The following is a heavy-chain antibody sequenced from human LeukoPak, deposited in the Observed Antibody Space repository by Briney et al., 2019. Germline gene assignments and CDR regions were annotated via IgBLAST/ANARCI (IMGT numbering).Heavy chain of an antibody. V-gene: IGHV3-48*04. D-gene: IGHD3-22*01. J-gene: IGHJ3*02. Sequence: GGSLRLSCAASGFTFSNYGMHWVRQAPGKGLEWISYLTTSGSTKYYADSVKGRFTISRDNAKNSLFLQMNSLRAEDTAVYYCARDRDPGYYDTNGYRRVNAFDIWGQGTMVTVSS. CDR2: LTTSGSTK. CDR1: GFTFSNYG. CDR3: ARDRDPGYYDTNGYRRVNAFDI.